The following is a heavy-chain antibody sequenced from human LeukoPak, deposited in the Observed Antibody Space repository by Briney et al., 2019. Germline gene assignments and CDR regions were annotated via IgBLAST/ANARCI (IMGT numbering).Heavy chain of an antibody. J-gene: IGHJ3*02. CDR3: AYDSTGYDLGAFDI. D-gene: IGHD3-22*01. Sequence: GGSLRLSCAASGFTFSSHGMSWVRQASGKGLEWVSAISGSGGSTYYADSVKGRFTISRDNSKNTLYLQMNSLRAEDTVVYYRAYDSTGYDLGAFDIWGQGTMVTVSS. CDR1: GFTFSSHG. CDR2: ISGSGGST. V-gene: IGHV3-23*01.